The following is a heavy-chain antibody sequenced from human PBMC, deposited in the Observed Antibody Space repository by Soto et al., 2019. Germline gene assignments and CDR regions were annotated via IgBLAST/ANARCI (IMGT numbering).Heavy chain of an antibody. CDR1: GYSFTSYW. CDR3: ARLPISALLSDNWFDP. CDR2: IYPGDSDT. Sequence: PGESLKISCKGSGYSFTSYWIGWVRQMPGKGLEWMGIIYPGDSDTRYSPSFQGQVTISADKSISTAYLQWSSLKASDTAMYYCARLPISALLSDNWFDPWGQGTLVTVSS. D-gene: IGHD2-2*01. J-gene: IGHJ5*02. V-gene: IGHV5-51*01.